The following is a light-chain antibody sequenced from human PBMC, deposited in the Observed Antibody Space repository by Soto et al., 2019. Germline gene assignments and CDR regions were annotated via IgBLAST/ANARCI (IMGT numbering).Light chain of an antibody. V-gene: IGLV2-11*01. CDR1: SSDVGGYNY. Sequence: QSALTQPRSVSGSPGQSVTISCTGTSSDVGGYNYVSWYQQHPGNAPKLMIFDVTKWPSGVPDRFSGSKSGNTASLTISGLQAEDEADYHCCSYAGSYTWVFGGGTKLTVL. CDR3: CSYAGSYTWV. CDR2: DVT. J-gene: IGLJ3*02.